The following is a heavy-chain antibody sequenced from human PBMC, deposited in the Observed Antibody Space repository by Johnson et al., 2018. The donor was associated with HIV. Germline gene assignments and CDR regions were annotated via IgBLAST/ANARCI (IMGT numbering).Heavy chain of an antibody. D-gene: IGHD3-22*01. CDR3: AKDTDEGVVITIGDAFDI. J-gene: IGHJ3*02. CDR1: GISFDDYG. CDR2: ISWNRGSI. Sequence: EVQLVESGGGVVRPGGSLRLSCAASGISFDDYGMSWVRKAPGKGLEWVSGISWNRGSIGYADSVKGRFTISRDNAKNSLYLQMNSRRAEDTALYYCAKDTDEGVVITIGDAFDIWGQGTMVTVSS. V-gene: IGHV3-9*01.